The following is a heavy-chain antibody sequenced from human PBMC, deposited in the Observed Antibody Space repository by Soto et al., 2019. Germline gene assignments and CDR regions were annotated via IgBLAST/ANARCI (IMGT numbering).Heavy chain of an antibody. CDR3: ARGEEWGGYDVGWFDP. V-gene: IGHV4-59*01. J-gene: IGHJ5*02. Sequence: QVQLQESGPGLVKPSETLSLTCTVSGGSISSYYWSWIRQPPGKGLEWIGYIYYSGSTNYNPSLKSRGTLSVDTSKNQFSLKLSPVTAADTAVYCCARGEEWGGYDVGWFDPWGQGTLITVSS. D-gene: IGHD5-12*01. CDR2: IYYSGST. CDR1: GGSISSYY.